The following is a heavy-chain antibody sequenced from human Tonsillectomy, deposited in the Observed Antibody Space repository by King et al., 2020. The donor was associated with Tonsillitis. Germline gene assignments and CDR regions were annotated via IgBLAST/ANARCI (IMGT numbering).Heavy chain of an antibody. D-gene: IGHD4-17*01. CDR3: AKSIGLRDLDY. J-gene: IGHJ4*02. CDR2: VRKDESDK. V-gene: IGHV3-30*02. CDR1: GFIFSHYD. Sequence: QLVQSGGGVVQPGGSLRLSCAASGFIFSHYDMHWVRQAPDKGLEWVASVRKDESDKFYPDSVRGRFTISRDNSNNTLYLLMNSLRAEDSAVYYCAKSIGLRDLDYWGQGTLVTVSS.